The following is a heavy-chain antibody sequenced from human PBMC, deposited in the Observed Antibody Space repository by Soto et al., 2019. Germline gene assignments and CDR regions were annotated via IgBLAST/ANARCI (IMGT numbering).Heavy chain of an antibody. V-gene: IGHV4-39*01. J-gene: IGHJ4*02. D-gene: IGHD1-20*01. CDR3: AATYNWNDGFDY. CDR1: GGSISSSSYY. Sequence: QLQLQESGPGLVKPSETLSLTCTVSGGSISSSSYYWGWIRQPPGKGLEWIGSIYYSGSTYYNPSLKSRVTISVDTSKNQFSLKLSSVTAADTAVYYCAATYNWNDGFDYWGQGTLVTVSS. CDR2: IYYSGST.